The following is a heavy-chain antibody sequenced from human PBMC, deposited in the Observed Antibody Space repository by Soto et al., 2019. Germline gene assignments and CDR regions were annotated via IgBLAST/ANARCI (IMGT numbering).Heavy chain of an antibody. V-gene: IGHV5-51*01. D-gene: IGHD3-3*01. J-gene: IGHJ4*02. CDR2: IYPGDSDT. CDR1: GYSFTSYW. CDR3: ARHPITIFGVVTQAHFDY. Sequence: GESLKISCKGSGYSFTSYWIGWVRQMPGKGLEWMGIIYPGDSDTRYSPSFQGQVTISADKSISTAYLQWSSLKASDTAMYYCARHPITIFGVVTQAHFDYWGQGTLVTVSS.